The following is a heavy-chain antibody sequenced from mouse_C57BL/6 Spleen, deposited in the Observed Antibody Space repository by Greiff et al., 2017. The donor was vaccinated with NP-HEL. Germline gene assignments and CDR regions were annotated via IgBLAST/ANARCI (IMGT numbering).Heavy chain of an antibody. CDR1: GYTFTSYT. CDR3: ANVRQGYYFDY. J-gene: IGHJ2*01. V-gene: IGHV1-4*01. D-gene: IGHD2-14*01. Sequence: VQLQQSGAELARPGASVKMSCKASGYTFTSYTMHWVKQRPGQGLEWIGYINPSSGYTKYNQKFKDKATLTADKSSSTAYMQLSSLTSEDSAVYYCANVRQGYYFDYWGQGTTLTVSS. CDR2: INPSSGYT.